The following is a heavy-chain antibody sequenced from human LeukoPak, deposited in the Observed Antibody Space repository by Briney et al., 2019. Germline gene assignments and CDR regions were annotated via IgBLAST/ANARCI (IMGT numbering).Heavy chain of an antibody. J-gene: IGHJ5*02. V-gene: IGHV4-59*12. CDR2: IYYSGST. D-gene: IGHD6-13*01. CDR1: GGSISSYY. Sequence: SETLSLTCTVSGGSISSYYWSWIRQPPGKGLEWIGYIYYSGSTNYNPSLKSRVTMSVDTSKNQFSLKLSSVTAADTAVYYCARDARDSSSWYAWFDPWGQGTLVTVSS. CDR3: ARDARDSSSWYAWFDP.